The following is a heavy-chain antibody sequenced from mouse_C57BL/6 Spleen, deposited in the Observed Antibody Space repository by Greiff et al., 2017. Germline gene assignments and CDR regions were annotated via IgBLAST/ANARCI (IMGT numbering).Heavy chain of an antibody. CDR3: ARGGTRDYPYWYFDV. J-gene: IGHJ1*03. D-gene: IGHD2-4*01. V-gene: IGHV1-20*01. Sequence: EVQLQQSGPELVKPGDSVKISCKASGYSFTGYFMNWVMQSHGKSLEWIGRINPYNGDTFYNQKFKGKATLTVDNSSSTAHMELRSLTSEDSAVYYCARGGTRDYPYWYFDVWGTGTTVTVSS. CDR2: INPYNGDT. CDR1: GYSFTGYF.